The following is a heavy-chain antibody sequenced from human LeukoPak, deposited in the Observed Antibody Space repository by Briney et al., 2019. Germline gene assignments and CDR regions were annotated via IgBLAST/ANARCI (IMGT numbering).Heavy chain of an antibody. CDR3: ARVYNADSYLGY. D-gene: IGHD5-18*01. Sequence: GGSLRLSCAASGFTVSSNYMSWVRQAQGKGLEWVSVIYSGGSTYYADSVKGRFTISRDNSKNTLYLQMNSLRAEDTAVYYCARVYNADSYLGYWGQGTLVTVSS. CDR2: IYSGGST. CDR1: GFTVSSNY. V-gene: IGHV3-53*01. J-gene: IGHJ4*02.